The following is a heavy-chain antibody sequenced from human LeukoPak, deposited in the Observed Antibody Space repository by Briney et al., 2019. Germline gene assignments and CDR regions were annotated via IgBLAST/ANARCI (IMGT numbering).Heavy chain of an antibody. CDR1: GFTFSDYW. V-gene: IGHV3-74*01. Sequence: GGSLRLSCAASGFTFSDYWMHWVRQAPGKGLVGVSRINSDGRITSYADSVKGRFTISRDNAKNTLYLQMNSLRAEDTAVYYCARGPYVEMATIETDYYYMDVWGKGTTVTISS. D-gene: IGHD5-24*01. CDR2: INSDGRIT. J-gene: IGHJ6*03. CDR3: ARGPYVEMATIETDYYYMDV.